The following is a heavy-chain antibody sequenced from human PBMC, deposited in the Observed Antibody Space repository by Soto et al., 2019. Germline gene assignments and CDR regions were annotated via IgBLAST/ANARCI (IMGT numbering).Heavy chain of an antibody. V-gene: IGHV3-23*01. Sequence: LRLSCAASGFPFSIYDMRWVRQAPGKGLEWVSAISTSGGSTYYADSVKGRFTISRDNSKNTLYLQMNSLSAEDTAIYYCAKTWRQLASVDSWGQGTLVTVSS. CDR3: AKTWRQLASVDS. D-gene: IGHD6-6*01. J-gene: IGHJ4*02. CDR2: ISTSGGST. CDR1: GFPFSIYD.